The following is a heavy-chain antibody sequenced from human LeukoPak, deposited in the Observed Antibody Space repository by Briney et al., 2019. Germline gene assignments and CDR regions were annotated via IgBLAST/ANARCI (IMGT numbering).Heavy chain of an antibody. CDR3: VRESSVWVGPGIGRPLDV. V-gene: IGHV3-7*01. D-gene: IGHD3-16*01. CDR2: IKEDGTDR. CDR1: GFTFSDYW. J-gene: IGHJ6*04. Sequence: GGSLRLSFGGSGFTFSDYWMTWVRQAPGKGLEWVANIKEDGTDRQYADSVEGRFTISRDNAENLVYLQMSSLRAEDTAVYYCVRESSVWVGPGIGRPLDVWGKGTTVTVSS.